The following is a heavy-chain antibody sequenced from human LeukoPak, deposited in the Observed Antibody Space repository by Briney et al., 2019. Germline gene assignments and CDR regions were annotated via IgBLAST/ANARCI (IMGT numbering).Heavy chain of an antibody. CDR3: ARDPGQGGLHWFDP. V-gene: IGHV4-59*01. J-gene: IGHJ5*02. CDR1: GGSISSYY. CDR2: IYYSGST. Sequence: SETLSLTCTVSGGSISSYYWSWIRQPPGKGLEWIGYIYYSGSTNYNPSLKSRVTISVDTSKNQFSLKLSSVTAADTAVYYCARDPGQGGLHWFDPWDQGTLVTVSS.